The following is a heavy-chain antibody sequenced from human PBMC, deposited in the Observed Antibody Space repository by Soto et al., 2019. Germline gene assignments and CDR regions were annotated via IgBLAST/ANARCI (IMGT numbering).Heavy chain of an antibody. CDR2: ISLYSDGT. CDR1: GYTFSNYG. J-gene: IGHJ5*02. CDR3: ARVVLGAAAGFGP. V-gene: IGHV1-18*01. D-gene: IGHD2-2*01. Sequence: QVQLVQSGGEVKRPGASVKVSCKTSGYTFSNYGITCVRQAPGQPLEWLGWISLYSDGTNYAQKFQGRISKTTDTSTTTAYMELKSLRYDDTAVYYCARVVLGAAAGFGPWGQGTLVTVSS.